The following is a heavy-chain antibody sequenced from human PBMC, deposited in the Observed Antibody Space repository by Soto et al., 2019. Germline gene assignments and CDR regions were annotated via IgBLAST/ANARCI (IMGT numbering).Heavy chain of an antibody. Sequence: SVKVSCKASGFTFSTSAVQWVRQARGQRLEWMGWIIAIFGKTNYAQKFQGRVTITADESTSTAYMELSSLRSEDTAVYYCARDLHSTMIADAEMAFDIWGQGTMVTVSS. J-gene: IGHJ3*02. V-gene: IGHV1-69*13. D-gene: IGHD3-22*01. CDR1: GFTFSTSA. CDR3: ARDLHSTMIADAEMAFDI. CDR2: IIAIFGKT.